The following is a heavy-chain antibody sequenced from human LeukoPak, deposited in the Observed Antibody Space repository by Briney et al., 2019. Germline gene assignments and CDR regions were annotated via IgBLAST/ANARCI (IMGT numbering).Heavy chain of an antibody. D-gene: IGHD5-18*01. J-gene: IGHJ4*02. CDR2: ISSSGSTI. Sequence: GGSLRLSCAASGFTFSDYYMSWIRQAPGKGLEWVSYISSSGSTIYYADSVKGRFTISRDNAKKSLYLQMNSLRAEDTAVYYCARGAYSGYSYGYFDYWGQGTLVTVSS. CDR1: GFTFSDYY. CDR3: ARGAYSGYSYGYFDY. V-gene: IGHV3-11*04.